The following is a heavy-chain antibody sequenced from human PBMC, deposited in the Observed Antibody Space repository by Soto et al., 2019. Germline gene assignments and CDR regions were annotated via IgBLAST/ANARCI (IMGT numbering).Heavy chain of an antibody. Sequence: LRLSCGTSGFTFANYGMGWVRQAPGRGLEWVSGISSSGGRTYYADSVKGRFTISRDNSKNTLYLQMTSLRAEDTAVYYCVKGGGSGWYWFDPWGQGTLVTVSS. V-gene: IGHV3-64D*06. D-gene: IGHD6-19*01. CDR1: GFTFANYG. J-gene: IGHJ5*02. CDR2: ISSSGGRT. CDR3: VKGGGSGWYWFDP.